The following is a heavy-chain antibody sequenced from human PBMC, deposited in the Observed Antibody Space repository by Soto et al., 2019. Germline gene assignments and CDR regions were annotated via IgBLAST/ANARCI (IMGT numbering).Heavy chain of an antibody. Sequence: EVQLVETGGGLVQPGGSLRLSCAASGFSVSTNYLTWVRQAPGKGLDWVSLIYSGGSTYYADSVKGRFTISRDNSKNTLYLQMNSLRAEDTAVYYCANRDTSMVTRYYYGMDVWGQGTRVTVSS. CDR2: IYSGGST. J-gene: IGHJ6*02. V-gene: IGHV3-53*02. CDR1: GFSVSTNY. D-gene: IGHD5-18*01. CDR3: ANRDTSMVTRYYYGMDV.